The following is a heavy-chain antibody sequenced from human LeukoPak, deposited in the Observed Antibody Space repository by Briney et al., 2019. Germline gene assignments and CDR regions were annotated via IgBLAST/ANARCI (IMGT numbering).Heavy chain of an antibody. CDR3: ARSGSMTVTTEFDY. J-gene: IGHJ4*02. Sequence: PSETLSLTCAVSGGSISSSNWWSWVRQPPGKGLEWIGEIYHSGSTNYNPSLKSRVTISVDKSKNQFSLKLSSVTAADTAVYYCARSGSMTVTTEFDYWGQGTLVTVSS. D-gene: IGHD4-11*01. CDR1: GGSISSSNW. V-gene: IGHV4-4*02. CDR2: IYHSGST.